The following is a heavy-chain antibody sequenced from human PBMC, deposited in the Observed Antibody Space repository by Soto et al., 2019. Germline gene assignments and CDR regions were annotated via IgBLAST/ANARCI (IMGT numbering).Heavy chain of an antibody. Sequence: ASVKVSCKASGYTFTGYYMHWVRQAPGQGLEWMGWTNPNSGGTNYAQKFQGWVTMTRDTSISTAYMELSRLRSDDTAVYYCARDLSQWLDPQYYFDYWGQGTLVTVSS. J-gene: IGHJ4*02. CDR3: ARDLSQWLDPQYYFDY. D-gene: IGHD6-19*01. V-gene: IGHV1-2*04. CDR1: GYTFTGYY. CDR2: TNPNSGGT.